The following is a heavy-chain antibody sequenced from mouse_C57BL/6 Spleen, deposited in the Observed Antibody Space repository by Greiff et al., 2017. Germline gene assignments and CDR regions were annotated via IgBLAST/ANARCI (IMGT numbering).Heavy chain of an antibody. CDR3: TRYGNYEDYAMDY. J-gene: IGHJ4*01. Sequence: QVHVKQSGAELVRPGASVTLSCKASGYTFTDYEMHWVKQTPVHGLEWIGAIDPETGGTAYNQKFKGKAILTADKSSSTAYMDLRSLTSEDSAVYYCTRYGNYEDYAMDYWGQGTSVTVSS. D-gene: IGHD2-1*01. V-gene: IGHV1-15*01. CDR1: GYTFTDYE. CDR2: IDPETGGT.